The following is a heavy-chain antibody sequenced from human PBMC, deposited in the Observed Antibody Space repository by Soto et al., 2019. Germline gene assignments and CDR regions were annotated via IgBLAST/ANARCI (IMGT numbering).Heavy chain of an antibody. CDR2: ISAYNGNT. V-gene: IGHV1-18*01. D-gene: IGHD3-10*01. CDR3: AREPPTVTTSYYYGSGSYYNWFDP. J-gene: IGHJ5*02. CDR1: GYTFTSYG. Sequence: ASVKVSCKASGYTFTSYGISWVRQAPGQGLEWMGWISAYNGNTNYAQKLQGRVTMTTDTSTSTAYMELRSLRSDDTAVYYCAREPPTVTTSYYYGSGSYYNWFDPWGQGTLVTVSS.